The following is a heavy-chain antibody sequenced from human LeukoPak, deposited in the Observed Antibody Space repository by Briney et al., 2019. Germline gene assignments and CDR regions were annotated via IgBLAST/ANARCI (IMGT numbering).Heavy chain of an antibody. J-gene: IGHJ4*02. CDR3: AKPKIAAAGYFDY. CDR2: ISWNSGSI. Sequence: GGSLRLSCAASGFTFDDYAMHWVRQAPGKGLEWVSGISWNSGSIGYADSVEGRFTISRDNAKNSLYLQMNSLRAEDTALYYCAKPKIAAAGYFDYWGQGTLVSVSS. CDR1: GFTFDDYA. D-gene: IGHD6-13*01. V-gene: IGHV3-9*01.